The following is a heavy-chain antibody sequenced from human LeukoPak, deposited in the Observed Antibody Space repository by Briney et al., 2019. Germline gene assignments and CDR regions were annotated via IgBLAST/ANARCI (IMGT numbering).Heavy chain of an antibody. Sequence: ASVKVSCKSSGYTFTAYYMHWVRQAPGQGLEWMGWINPNSGGTNYAQKFQGRVTMTRDTSISTAYMELSRLRSDDTAVYYCARDSIMITFGGVIVPNWFDPWGQGTLVTVSS. V-gene: IGHV1-2*02. CDR1: GYTFTAYY. J-gene: IGHJ5*02. D-gene: IGHD3-16*02. CDR2: INPNSGGT. CDR3: ARDSIMITFGGVIVPNWFDP.